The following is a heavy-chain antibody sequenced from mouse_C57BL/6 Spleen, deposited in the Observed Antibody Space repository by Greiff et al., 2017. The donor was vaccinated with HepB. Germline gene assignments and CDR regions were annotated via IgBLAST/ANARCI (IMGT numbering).Heavy chain of an antibody. J-gene: IGHJ4*01. CDR2: IYPSDSET. V-gene: IGHV1-61*01. D-gene: IGHD3-2*02. CDR1: GYTFTSYW. CDR3: ARSSGYYAMDY. Sequence: VQLQQSGAELVRPGSSVKLSCKASGYTFTSYWMDWVKQRPGQGLEWIGNIYPSDSETHYNQKFKDKATLTVDKSSSTAYMQLSSLTSEDSAVYYCARSSGYYAMDYWGQGTSVTVSS.